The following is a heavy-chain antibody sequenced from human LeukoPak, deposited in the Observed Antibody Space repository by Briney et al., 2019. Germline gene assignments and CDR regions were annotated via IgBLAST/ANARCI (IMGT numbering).Heavy chain of an antibody. J-gene: IGHJ5*02. V-gene: IGHV4-61*02. CDR1: GGSISSGSYY. CDR2: IETSGST. D-gene: IGHD2-8*01. Sequence: SETLSLTCTVSGGSISSGSYYWNWIRQPAGKGLEWIGRIETSGSTNYNPSLKSRVTISVDTSKNQFSLKLRSVTAADTAVYYCARALCINGICEWFDPWGQGTLVTVSS. CDR3: ARALCINGICEWFDP.